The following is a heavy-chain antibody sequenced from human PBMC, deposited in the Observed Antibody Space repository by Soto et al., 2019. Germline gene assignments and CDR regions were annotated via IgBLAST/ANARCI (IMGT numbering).Heavy chain of an antibody. CDR3: ARIFGVVVNWFDP. J-gene: IGHJ5*02. CDR2: ISSSSSYI. Sequence: GGPLRLSCAASGFTFSSYSMNWVRQAPGKGLEWVSSISSSSSYIYYADSVKGRFTISRDNAKNSLYLQMNSLRAEDTAVYYCARIFGVVVNWFDPWGQGTLVTVSS. V-gene: IGHV3-21*01. CDR1: GFTFSSYS. D-gene: IGHD3-3*01.